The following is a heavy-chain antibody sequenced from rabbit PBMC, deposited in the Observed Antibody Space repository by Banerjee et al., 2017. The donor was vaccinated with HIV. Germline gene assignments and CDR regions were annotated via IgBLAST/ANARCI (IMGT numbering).Heavy chain of an antibody. D-gene: IGHD4-2*01. CDR2: INTSSGNT. CDR1: GFSFSNKYV. CDR3: ARGPTYGGVGKNYDMEYGMDL. J-gene: IGHJ6*01. V-gene: IGHV1S45*01. Sequence: QEQLEESGGGLVKPEGSLTLTCKASGFSFSNKYVMCWVRQAPGKGLEWIACINTSSGNTVYASWAKGRFTISKTSSTTVTLQMTSLTAADTATYFCARGPTYGGVGKNYDMEYGMDLWGPGTLVTVS.